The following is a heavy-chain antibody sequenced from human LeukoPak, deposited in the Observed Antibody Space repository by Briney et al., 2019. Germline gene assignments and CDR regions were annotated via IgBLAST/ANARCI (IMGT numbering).Heavy chain of an antibody. CDR2: ISGSGDNT. CDR1: GFTFSSYA. V-gene: IGHV3-23*01. CDR3: AKWKYSNSGIDDY. D-gene: IGHD6-6*01. Sequence: GGSLRLTCAASGFTFSSYAMSWVRQVPGKGLEWVSVISGSGDNTYYADSVKGRFTISRDNSKNMLYLQMNSLRAEDTAVYYCAKWKYSNSGIDDYWGQGTLATVSS. J-gene: IGHJ4*02.